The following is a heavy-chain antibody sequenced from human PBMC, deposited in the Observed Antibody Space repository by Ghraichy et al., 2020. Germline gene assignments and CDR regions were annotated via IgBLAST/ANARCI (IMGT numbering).Heavy chain of an antibody. CDR2: ISGSGGST. Sequence: GGSLRLSCAASGFTFSSYAMSWVRQAPGKGLEWVSAISGSGGSTYYADSVKGRFTISRDNSKNTLYLQMNSLRAEDTAVYYCAKGGSRDSIDYYGFRWFDPWGQGTLVTVSS. D-gene: IGHD3-10*01. CDR1: GFTFSSYA. V-gene: IGHV3-23*01. J-gene: IGHJ5*02. CDR3: AKGGSRDSIDYYGFRWFDP.